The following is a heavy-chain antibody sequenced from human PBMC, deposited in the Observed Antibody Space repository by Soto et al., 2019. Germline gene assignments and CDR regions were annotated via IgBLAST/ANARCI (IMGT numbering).Heavy chain of an antibody. J-gene: IGHJ3*02. V-gene: IGHV1-8*01. CDR3: ARPTDSGLDAFDI. CDR1: GYAFTSYD. CDR2: MNPNSGNT. D-gene: IGHD1-26*01. Sequence: GASVKVSCKASGYAFTSYDIDWVRQATGQGLEWMGWMNPNSGNTGYAQKFQGRVTMTRNTPISTAYMELSSLRSEDTAVYYCARPTDSGLDAFDIWGQGTMVTVSS.